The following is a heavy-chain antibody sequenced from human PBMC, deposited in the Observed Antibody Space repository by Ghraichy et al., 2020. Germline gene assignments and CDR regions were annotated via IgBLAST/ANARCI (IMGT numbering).Heavy chain of an antibody. CDR2: ISSISSTI. V-gene: IGHV3-48*02. Sequence: GGSLRLSCAASGFTFSSYSMNWVRQAPGKGLEWVSYISSISSTIYYADSVKGRFTISRDNAKNSLYLQMNSLRDEDTAVYYCAIEISGWYPSNWFDPWGQGTLVTVSS. CDR1: GFTFSSYS. D-gene: IGHD6-19*01. J-gene: IGHJ5*02. CDR3: AIEISGWYPSNWFDP.